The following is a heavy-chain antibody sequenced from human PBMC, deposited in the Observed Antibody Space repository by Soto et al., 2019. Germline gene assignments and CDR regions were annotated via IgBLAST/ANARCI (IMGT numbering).Heavy chain of an antibody. CDR3: GCCVSRPASKDCSQL. Sequence: TSETLSLTCAVSGGSISSGGYYWSWIRQHPGKGLEWIGYIYYSGSTYYNPSLKSRVTISVDTSKNQFSLKLSSVTAADTAAYYCGCCVSRPASKDCSQLWGQGHQVT. D-gene: IGHD2-2*01. CDR2: IYYSGST. CDR1: GGSISSGGYY. J-gene: IGHJ4*02. V-gene: IGHV4-31*11.